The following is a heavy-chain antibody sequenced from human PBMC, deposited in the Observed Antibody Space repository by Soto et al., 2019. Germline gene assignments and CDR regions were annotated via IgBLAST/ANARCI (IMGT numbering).Heavy chain of an antibody. Sequence: GASVKVSCKASGYTFTGYYMHWVRQAPGQGLEWMGWISAYNGNTNYAQKLQGRVTMTTDTSTSTAYMELRSLRSDDTAVYYCARGRRITIFGVVKPQDAFDIWGQGTMVTVSS. V-gene: IGHV1-18*04. J-gene: IGHJ3*02. CDR3: ARGRRITIFGVVKPQDAFDI. D-gene: IGHD3-3*01. CDR1: GYTFTGYY. CDR2: ISAYNGNT.